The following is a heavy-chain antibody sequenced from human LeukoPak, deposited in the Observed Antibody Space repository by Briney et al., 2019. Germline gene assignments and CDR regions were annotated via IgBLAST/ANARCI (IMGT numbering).Heavy chain of an antibody. D-gene: IGHD6-13*01. V-gene: IGHV1-69*05. J-gene: IGHJ4*02. CDR2: IIPIFGTA. Sequence: SVKVSCKASGGTFSSYAISWVRQAPGQGLEWMGRIIPIFGTANYAQKFQGRVTITTDESTSTAYMELSSLRSEDTAVYYRARTASSSWYNPYYFDYWGQGTLVTVSS. CDR1: GGTFSSYA. CDR3: ARTASSSWYNPYYFDY.